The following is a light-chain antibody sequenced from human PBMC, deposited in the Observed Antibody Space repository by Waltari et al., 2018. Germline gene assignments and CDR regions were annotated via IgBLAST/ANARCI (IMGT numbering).Light chain of an antibody. Sequence: EIVLTQSPGTLPLSVGERATVSCKASESVSRALAWYQQKPGQAPRLLLYGASTRATGIPDRFSGSGSGTDFSLTISRLEPDDFAVYYCQHYLRLPVTFGQGTTVEI. CDR2: GAS. CDR3: QHYLRLPVT. J-gene: IGKJ1*01. CDR1: ESVSRA. V-gene: IGKV3-20*01.